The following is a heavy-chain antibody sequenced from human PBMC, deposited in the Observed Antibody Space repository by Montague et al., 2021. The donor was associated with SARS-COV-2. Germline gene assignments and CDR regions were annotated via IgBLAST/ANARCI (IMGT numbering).Heavy chain of an antibody. CDR3: ARLRDGVVPSPILGVGPYYSYYYMDV. Sequence: SETLSLTCAVHGGSFSGYYWNWIRQPPGKGLEWIGEINHGGSTKYSPSLKSRLTISADTSKNQFSLKLTSVAAADTAVYYYARLRDGVVPSPILGVGPYYSYYYMDVWGRGTTVTVSS. CDR2: INHGGST. V-gene: IGHV4-34*01. J-gene: IGHJ6*03. D-gene: IGHD3-10*01. CDR1: GGSFSGYY.